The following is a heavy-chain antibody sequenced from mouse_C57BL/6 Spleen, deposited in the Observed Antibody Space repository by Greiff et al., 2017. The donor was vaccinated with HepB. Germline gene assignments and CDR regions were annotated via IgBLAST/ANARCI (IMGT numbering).Heavy chain of an antibody. CDR1: GFTFSDYG. V-gene: IGHV5-15*01. J-gene: IGHJ4*01. CDR3: ARLDSSGYDAMDY. D-gene: IGHD3-2*02. CDR2: ISNLAYSI. Sequence: VKLVESGGGLVQPGGSLKLSCAASGFTFSDYGMAWVRQAPRKGPEWVAFISNLAYSIYYADTVTGRFTISRENAKNTLYLEMSSLRSEDTAMYYCARLDSSGYDAMDYWGQGTSVTVSS.